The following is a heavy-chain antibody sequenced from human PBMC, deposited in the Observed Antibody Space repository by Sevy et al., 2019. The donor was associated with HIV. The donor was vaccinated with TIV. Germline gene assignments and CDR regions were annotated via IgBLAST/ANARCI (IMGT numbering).Heavy chain of an antibody. Sequence: GGSLRLSCAASGFTFSSYSMNWVRQAPGKGLEWVSSISSSSSYIYYADSVKGRFTISRDKAKNSLYLQMNSLGAEDTAVYYCARDGSNTAMVRWFYYYYGMDVWGQGTTVTVSS. J-gene: IGHJ6*02. V-gene: IGHV3-21*01. CDR3: ARDGSNTAMVRWFYYYYGMDV. CDR1: GFTFSSYS. D-gene: IGHD5-18*01. CDR2: ISSSSSYI.